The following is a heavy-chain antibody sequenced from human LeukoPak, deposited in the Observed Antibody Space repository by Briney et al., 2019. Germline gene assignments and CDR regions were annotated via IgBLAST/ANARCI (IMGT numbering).Heavy chain of an antibody. D-gene: IGHD6-19*01. J-gene: IGHJ3*02. Sequence: SETLSLTCTVSGGSISSSNWWSWVRQPPGKGLEWIGEIYHSGSTNYNPSLKSRVTISVDKSKNQFSLKLSSVTAADTAVYYCARDRIGRDMKYSSGWYMYAFDIWGQGTMVTVSS. V-gene: IGHV4-4*02. CDR3: ARDRIGRDMKYSSGWYMYAFDI. CDR2: IYHSGST. CDR1: GGSISSSNW.